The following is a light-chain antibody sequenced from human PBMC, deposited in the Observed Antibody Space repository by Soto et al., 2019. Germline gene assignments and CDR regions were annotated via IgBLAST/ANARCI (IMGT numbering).Light chain of an antibody. CDR1: SRDVGGYNY. CDR3: CSYAGSYTLWV. J-gene: IGLJ1*01. CDR2: DVS. V-gene: IGLV2-11*01. Sequence: QSVLTPPRSVTVSHGRSLTISCTGTSRDVGGYNYVSWYQQHPGKAPKLMIYDVSKRPSGVPDRFSGSKSGNTASLTISGLQAEDEADYYCCSYAGSYTLWVFGTGTKVTVL.